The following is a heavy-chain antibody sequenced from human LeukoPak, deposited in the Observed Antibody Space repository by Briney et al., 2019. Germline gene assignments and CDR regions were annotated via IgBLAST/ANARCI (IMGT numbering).Heavy chain of an antibody. CDR3: ARGLQRLPAGGY. CDR2: INHSGST. V-gene: IGHV4-34*01. CDR1: GGSFSGYH. D-gene: IGHD6-25*01. Sequence: SGTLSLTCAVYGGSFSGYHWSWIRQPPGKGLEWIEEINHSGSTNYNPSLKSRVTISIDTSKNQFSLNLRSVTAADTAVYYCARGLQRLPAGGYWGQGTLVTVSS. J-gene: IGHJ4*02.